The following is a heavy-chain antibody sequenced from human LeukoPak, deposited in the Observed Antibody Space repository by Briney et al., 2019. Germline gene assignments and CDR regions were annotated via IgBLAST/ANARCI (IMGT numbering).Heavy chain of an antibody. CDR3: AREDASAFDI. CDR2: IKQDGSEK. CDR1: GFTFSSYW. J-gene: IGHJ3*02. V-gene: IGHV3-7*01. Sequence: GGSLRLSCAASGFTFSSYWMSWVRQAPGKGLEWVANIKQDGSEKYYVDSVKGRFTISRDNAKNSLFLQMNTLRAEDTVVYYCAREDASAFDIWGQGTMVSVSS.